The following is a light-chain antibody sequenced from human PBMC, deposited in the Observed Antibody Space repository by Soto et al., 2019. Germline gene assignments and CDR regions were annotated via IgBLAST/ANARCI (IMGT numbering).Light chain of an antibody. CDR1: QSVSNN. J-gene: IGKJ1*01. V-gene: IGKV3-15*01. CDR3: HQYDDWPPA. Sequence: EIVVTQSPATLSVSPGERATISCRASQSVSNNLAWYQQKPGQAPRLLIYGPSTRASGIPARFSGSGYGREFTLTISSLQSEDSGVYYCHQYDDWPPAFGQGTKVEIK. CDR2: GPS.